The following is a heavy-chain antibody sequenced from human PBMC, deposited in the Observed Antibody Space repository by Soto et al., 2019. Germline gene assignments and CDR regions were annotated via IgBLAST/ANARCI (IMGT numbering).Heavy chain of an antibody. CDR2: VNSAGSQS. Sequence: EVQLVECGGGLVQPGGSLRLSCVGSGFTFSNYWMHWVRQVPGKGPVWVSRVNSAGSQSSYADFVKGRFTVSRDNAKNTLYLEMNSLSADDTAVYYCATGGYSYGWGYWGQGTLVTVSS. J-gene: IGHJ4*02. D-gene: IGHD5-18*01. CDR3: ATGGYSYGWGY. CDR1: GFTFSNYW. V-gene: IGHV3-74*01.